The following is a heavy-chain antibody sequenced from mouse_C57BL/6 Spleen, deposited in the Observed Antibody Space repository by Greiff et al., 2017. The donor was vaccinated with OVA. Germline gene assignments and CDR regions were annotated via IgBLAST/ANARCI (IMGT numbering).Heavy chain of an antibody. CDR3: ARDTTVVNVDV. V-gene: IGHV1-52*01. Sequence: QVQLQQPGAELVRPGSSVKLSCKASGYTFTSDWMHWVKQRPIQGLEWIGNIDPSDSEPHYNQKFKYKATLTIDKSSSTAYMQLSSLTSEDSAVDYCARDTTVVNVDVGGTGTTVTVSS. CDR2: IDPSDSEP. J-gene: IGHJ1*03. CDR1: GYTFTSDW. D-gene: IGHD1-1*01.